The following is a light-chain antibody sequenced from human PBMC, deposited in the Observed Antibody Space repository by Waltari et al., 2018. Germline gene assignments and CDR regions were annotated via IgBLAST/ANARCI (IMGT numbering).Light chain of an antibody. CDR1: QNIRTF. J-gene: IGKJ2*01. CDR3: QQFENLPYS. Sequence: DIQMTQSPSSLSASVGDRVTISCQASQNIRTFLNWYHQKPGKPPNLLIFETSKLHSGVPSRFSGSGSGTQFIFTISILQPEDVGTYYCQQFENLPYSFGQGTKLEIK. CDR2: ETS. V-gene: IGKV1-33*01.